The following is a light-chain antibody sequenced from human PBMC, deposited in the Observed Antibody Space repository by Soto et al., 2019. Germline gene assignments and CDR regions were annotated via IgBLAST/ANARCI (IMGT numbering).Light chain of an antibody. CDR1: QSVSSSY. CDR3: QQYGSSPTT. CDR2: DAS. Sequence: EILLTQCPATLSFSPGERATLSCVAIQSVSSSYLAWYQQKAGLAPRLLIYDASSRATGIPERFSGSGSGTDFTLTISRLEPEDFAVYYCQQYGSSPTTFGQGTRLEIK. J-gene: IGKJ5*01. V-gene: IGKV3D-20*01.